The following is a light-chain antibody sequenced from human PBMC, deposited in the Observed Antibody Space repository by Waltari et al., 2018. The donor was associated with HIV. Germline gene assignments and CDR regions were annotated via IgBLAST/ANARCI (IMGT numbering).Light chain of an antibody. Sequence: SYELTQPLSVSVALGQTARITCGGKNIGSKNVHWYQQKPGQAPVLVIYRDSNRPSGIPERFSGSNSGNTATLTISRAQAGDEADYYCQVWGSSTKVFGGGTKLTVL. CDR3: QVWGSSTKV. V-gene: IGLV3-9*01. CDR1: NIGSKN. J-gene: IGLJ2*01. CDR2: RDS.